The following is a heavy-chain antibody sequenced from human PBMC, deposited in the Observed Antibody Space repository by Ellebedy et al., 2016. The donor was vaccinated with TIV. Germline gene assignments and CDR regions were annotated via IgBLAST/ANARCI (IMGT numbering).Heavy chain of an antibody. CDR1: GYIFTGFY. CDR2: INPNSGST. D-gene: IGHD3-16*01. J-gene: IGHJ4*02. V-gene: IGHV1-2*04. CDR3: ASGGGSNPEREFDY. Sequence: AASVKVSCKASGYIFTGFYMHWVRQAPGQGLEWMGWINPNSGSTKYEQKFQGWVTMTRDTSISTAYMELGRLKSDDTAVYYCASGGGSNPEREFDYWGQGTLVTVSS.